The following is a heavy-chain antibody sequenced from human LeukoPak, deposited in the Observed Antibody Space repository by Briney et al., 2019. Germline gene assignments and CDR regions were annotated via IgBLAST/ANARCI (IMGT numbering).Heavy chain of an antibody. Sequence: PGGSLRLSCAASGFSLSNYGMSWVRQAPGKGLEWVAVISYDGSNKYYADSVKGRFTISRDNSKNTLYLQMNSLRAEDTAVYYCASSYGSGSLRNGFDYWGQGTLVIVSS. CDR1: GFSLSNYG. D-gene: IGHD3-10*01. CDR2: ISYDGSNK. CDR3: ASSYGSGSLRNGFDY. V-gene: IGHV3-30*03. J-gene: IGHJ4*02.